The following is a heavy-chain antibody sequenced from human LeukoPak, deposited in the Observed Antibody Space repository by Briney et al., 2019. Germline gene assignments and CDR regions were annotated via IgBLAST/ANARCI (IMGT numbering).Heavy chain of an antibody. CDR2: ISAYNGNT. Sequence: ASVKVSCKASGYTFTSYGISWVRQAPGQGLEWMGWISAYNGNTNYAQKLQGRVTMTTDTSTSTAYMELRSLRSDDTAVYYCARAGRGIAAAGTLGYWGQGTLVTVSS. CDR1: GYTFTSYG. D-gene: IGHD6-13*01. J-gene: IGHJ4*02. V-gene: IGHV1-18*01. CDR3: ARAGRGIAAAGTLGY.